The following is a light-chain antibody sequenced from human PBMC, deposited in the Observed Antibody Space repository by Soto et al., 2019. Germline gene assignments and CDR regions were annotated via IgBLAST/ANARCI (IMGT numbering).Light chain of an antibody. CDR3: QQYNDWPPYT. V-gene: IGKV3-15*01. Sequence: EIVMTQSPATLSVSPGERATLSCRASQSVSSNLAWYQQKPGQAPRLLIYGVSTRATGIPARFSGSGSAGTDFTLTISSLQSEDFGVYYCQQYNDWPPYTFGQGTKLEIK. CDR2: GVS. J-gene: IGKJ2*01. CDR1: QSVSSN.